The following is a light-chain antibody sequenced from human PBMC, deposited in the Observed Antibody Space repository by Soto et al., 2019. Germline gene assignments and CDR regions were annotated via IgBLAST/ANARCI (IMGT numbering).Light chain of an antibody. CDR1: QSISTY. CDR3: QQSYSTPYT. V-gene: IGKV1-39*01. CDR2: VAS. J-gene: IGKJ5*01. Sequence: DIQMTPSPSSLSASVVDRVTITCRARQSISTYLNWYQQRPGKAPKLLISVASRLQSGVPSRFSGSGSGTDFTLTISSLQPEDFASYFCQQSYSTPYTFGQGTRLEIK.